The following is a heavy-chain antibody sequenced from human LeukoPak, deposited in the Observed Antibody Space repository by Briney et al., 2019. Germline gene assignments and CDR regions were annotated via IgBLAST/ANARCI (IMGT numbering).Heavy chain of an antibody. CDR3: AKDVGKWESLHFFDY. V-gene: IGHV3-30*18. J-gene: IGHJ4*02. CDR1: GFTFSTYG. Sequence: GRSLRLSCAASGFTFSTYGMHWVRQAPGQGLEWVAVISYDGSNKYYADSVKGRFTISRDNSKNTLYLQMISLRAEDTAVYYCAKDVGKWESLHFFDYWGQGTLVTVSS. D-gene: IGHD1-26*01. CDR2: ISYDGSNK.